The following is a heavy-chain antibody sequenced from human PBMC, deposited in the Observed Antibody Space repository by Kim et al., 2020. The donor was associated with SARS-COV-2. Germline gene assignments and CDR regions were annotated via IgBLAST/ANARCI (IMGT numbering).Heavy chain of an antibody. Sequence: YADSVKGRFTISRDNSKNTLYLQMNSLRAEDTAVYYCAKLSKVGARSVDVWGQGTTVTVSS. V-gene: IGHV3-23*01. CDR3: AKLSKVGARSVDV. J-gene: IGHJ6*02. D-gene: IGHD1-26*01.